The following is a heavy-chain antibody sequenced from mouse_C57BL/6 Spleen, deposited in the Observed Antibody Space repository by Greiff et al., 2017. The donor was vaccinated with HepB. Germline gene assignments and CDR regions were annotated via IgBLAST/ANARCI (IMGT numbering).Heavy chain of an antibody. D-gene: IGHD3-1*01. CDR2: IYPGSGNT. J-gene: IGHJ2*01. V-gene: IGHV1-66*01. CDR3: ARVGGNSFDY. CDR1: GYSFTSYY. Sequence: QVQLKQSGPELVKPGASVKISCKASGYSFTSYYIHWVKQRPGQGLEWIGWIYPGSGNTKYNEKFKGKATLTADTSSSTAYMQLSSLTSEDSAVYYCARVGGNSFDYWGQGTTLTVSS.